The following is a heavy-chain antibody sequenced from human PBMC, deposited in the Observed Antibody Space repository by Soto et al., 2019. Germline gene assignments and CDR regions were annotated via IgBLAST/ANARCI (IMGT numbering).Heavy chain of an antibody. V-gene: IGHV2-5*02. CDR3: VHLCTGDYSFDIDP. Sequence: SGPTLVNPTHTRTLTCSFSGFSLRNTELALGWIREPPGKALEWLTLNYVDGEKRYNPSLNRRITFTKVSPQNQVVLTMSNSDTVDTGTCYCVHLCTGDYSFDIDPWGQGTMVTVSS. CDR1: GFSLRNTELA. CDR2: NYVDGEK. J-gene: IGHJ5*02. D-gene: IGHD2-8*02.